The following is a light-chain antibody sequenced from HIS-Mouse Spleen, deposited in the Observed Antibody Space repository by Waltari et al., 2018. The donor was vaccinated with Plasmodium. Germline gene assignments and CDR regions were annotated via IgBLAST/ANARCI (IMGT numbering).Light chain of an antibody. V-gene: IGLV3-27*01. J-gene: IGLJ3*02. Sequence: SYELTQPSSVSVSPGQTARITCSGAVLANTYARWFQQKPGQAPVLVIYKDSDRPSGIPERFSGSSSGTTVTLTISGAQVEDEADYYCYSAADNNLVFGGGTKLTVL. CDR1: VLANTY. CDR2: KDS. CDR3: YSAADNNLV.